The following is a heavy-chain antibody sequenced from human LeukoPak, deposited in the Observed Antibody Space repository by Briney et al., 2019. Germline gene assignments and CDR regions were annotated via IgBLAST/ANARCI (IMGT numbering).Heavy chain of an antibody. CDR2: IKQDGSEK. V-gene: IGHV3-7*03. D-gene: IGHD3-10*01. CDR3: ARGTSASLLLWFGELDY. Sequence: PGGSLRLSCAASGFTFSSYWMSWVRQAPGKGLEGVANIKQDGSEKYYVDSVKGRFTISRDNAKNSLYLQMNSLRAEDTAVYYCARGTSASLLLWFGELDYWGQGTLVTVSS. J-gene: IGHJ4*02. CDR1: GFTFSSYW.